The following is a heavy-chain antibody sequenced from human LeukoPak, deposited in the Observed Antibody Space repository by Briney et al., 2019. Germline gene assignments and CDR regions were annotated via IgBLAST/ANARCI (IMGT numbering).Heavy chain of an antibody. Sequence: PGGSLRLSCVVSGITVSNYDMSWVRQAPGKGLEWVANIKQDGSEKYYVDSVKGRFTISRDNAKNSLYLQMNSLRAEDTAMYYCARDSAGNDYWGQGTLVTVSS. V-gene: IGHV3-7*01. D-gene: IGHD6-13*01. CDR3: ARDSAGNDY. J-gene: IGHJ4*02. CDR2: IKQDGSEK. CDR1: GITVSNYD.